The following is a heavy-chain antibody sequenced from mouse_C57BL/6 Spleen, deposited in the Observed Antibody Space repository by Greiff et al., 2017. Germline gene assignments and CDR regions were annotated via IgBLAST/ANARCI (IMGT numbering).Heavy chain of an antibody. V-gene: IGHV1-5*01. CDR1: GYTFTSYW. CDR3: TREGDYDEAY. J-gene: IGHJ3*01. CDR2: IYPGNSDT. Sequence: EVQLQQSGTVLARPGASVKMSCKTSGYTFTSYWMHWVKQRPGQGLEWIGAIYPGNSDTSYNQKFKGKANLTAVTSASTAYMELSSLPNEDAAVXYSTREGDYDEAYWGQGTMVTVSA. D-gene: IGHD2-4*01.